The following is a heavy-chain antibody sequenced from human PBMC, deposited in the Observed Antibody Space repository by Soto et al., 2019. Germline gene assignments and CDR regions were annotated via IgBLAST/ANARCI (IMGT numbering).Heavy chain of an antibody. Sequence: QVQLQESGPGLVKPSQTLSLTCIVSGGSIRSGGYFWSWVRQHPGKGLEWIGNIYYNSGSTYYTPSLKSRVSISVDASKNQFSLDLSSVTAADTAVYFWTRDKPLQYNSGSGKGYSGMDGWGQGNTVIVS. J-gene: IGHJ6*02. CDR2: IYYNSGST. CDR1: GGSIRSGGYF. CDR3: TRDKPLQYNSGSGKGYSGMDG. V-gene: IGHV4-31*03. D-gene: IGHD3-10*01.